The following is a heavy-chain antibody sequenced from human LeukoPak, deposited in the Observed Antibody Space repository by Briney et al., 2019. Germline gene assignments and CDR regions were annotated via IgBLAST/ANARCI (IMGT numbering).Heavy chain of an antibody. CDR2: INPDGSDR. CDR3: ASGHFDWLL. CDR1: GGSFSGYY. D-gene: IGHD3-9*01. J-gene: IGHJ4*02. Sequence: ETLSLTCAVYGGSFSGYYWSWIRQPPGRGLEWVANINPDGSDRRYMDPVNGRFTISRDNARNSLYLQMNYLRVEDTAVYYCASGHFDWLLGGQGALVTVSS. V-gene: IGHV3-7*01.